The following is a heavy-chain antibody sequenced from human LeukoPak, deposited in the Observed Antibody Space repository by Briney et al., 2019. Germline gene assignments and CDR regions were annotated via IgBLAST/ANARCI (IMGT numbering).Heavy chain of an antibody. CDR2: MNPNSGNT. D-gene: IGHD5-12*01. CDR3: ARGGLVATLTDEVFFNWFDP. Sequence: ASVKVSCKASGYTFTSYDINWVRQATGQGLEWMGWMNPNSGNTGYAQKFQGRVTMTRNTSISTAYMELSSLRSEDTAVYYCARGGLVATLTDEVFFNWFDPWGQGTLVTVSS. V-gene: IGHV1-8*01. CDR1: GYTFTSYD. J-gene: IGHJ5*02.